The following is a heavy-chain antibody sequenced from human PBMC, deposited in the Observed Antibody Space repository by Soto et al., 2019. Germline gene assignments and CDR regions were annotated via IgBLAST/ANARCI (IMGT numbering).Heavy chain of an antibody. D-gene: IGHD3-10*01. V-gene: IGHV4-59*01. CDR2: IYYSGST. Sequence: PSETLSLTCTVSGGSISSYYWSWIRQPLGKGLEWIGYIYYSGSTNYNPSLKSRVTISVDTSKNQFSLKLSSVTAADTAVYYCARSLDYYGSGSYYKVYYYGMDVWGQGTTVTVSS. CDR3: ARSLDYYGSGSYYKVYYYGMDV. J-gene: IGHJ6*02. CDR1: GGSISSYY.